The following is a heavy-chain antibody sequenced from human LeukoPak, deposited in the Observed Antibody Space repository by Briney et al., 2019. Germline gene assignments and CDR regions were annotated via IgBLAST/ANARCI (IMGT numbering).Heavy chain of an antibody. CDR1: GFTFSTYE. CDR3: ARELPREVTLDY. J-gene: IGHJ4*02. D-gene: IGHD2-21*02. Sequence: PGGSLRLSCAASGFTFSTYEMHWVRRAPGKGLVWVSRINADGSRTAYADSVKGRFTFSRDNARNTLYLQMNSLRAEDTAVYYCARELPREVTLDYWGQGTLVTVSS. CDR2: INADGSRT. V-gene: IGHV3-74*01.